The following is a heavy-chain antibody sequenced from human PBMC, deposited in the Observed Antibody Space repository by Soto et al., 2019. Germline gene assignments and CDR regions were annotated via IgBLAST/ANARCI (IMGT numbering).Heavy chain of an antibody. CDR3: AISVGGSNVNFDY. J-gene: IGHJ4*02. Sequence: QVQLVQSGAEVRTPGASVKVSCKASGYTFTSYDINWVRQATGQGPEWMGWMNPDSGNTGYVQKFQGRVTMTRNTAISTAYMEVSSLRSEDTAVDYCAISVGGSNVNFDYWGQGTLVTVSS. CDR2: MNPDSGNT. CDR1: GYTFTSYD. D-gene: IGHD3-10*01. V-gene: IGHV1-8*01.